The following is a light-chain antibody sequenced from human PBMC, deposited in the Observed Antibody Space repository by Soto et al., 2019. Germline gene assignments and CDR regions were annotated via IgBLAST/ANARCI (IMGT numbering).Light chain of an antibody. V-gene: IGLV2-8*01. CDR3: SSYAGSNNYV. J-gene: IGLJ1*01. Sequence: QSALIQPPSVSGSPGQSVSVSCTGTSTDVGGCDYVSCYQHHPGTAPKLMIHEVSKRPSGVPDRFSGSKSGNTASLTVSGLQAEDEADYYCSSYAGSNNYVFGTGTKVTVL. CDR2: EVS. CDR1: STDVGGCDY.